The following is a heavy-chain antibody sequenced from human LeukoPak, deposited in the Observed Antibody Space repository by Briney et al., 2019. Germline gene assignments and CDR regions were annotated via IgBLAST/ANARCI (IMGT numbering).Heavy chain of an antibody. CDR1: EFSFSNYA. J-gene: IGHJ4*02. CDR3: ARDLEQQLVPPYFDY. V-gene: IGHV3-30*04. D-gene: IGHD6-13*01. CDR2: ISYDGGNK. Sequence: GGSLRLSCAASEFSFSNYAMHWVRQAPGKGLEWVAVISYDGGNKYYADSVKGRFTISRDNSKNTLYLQMHSLRPEDTAVHFCARDLEQQLVPPYFDYWGQGTLVIVSS.